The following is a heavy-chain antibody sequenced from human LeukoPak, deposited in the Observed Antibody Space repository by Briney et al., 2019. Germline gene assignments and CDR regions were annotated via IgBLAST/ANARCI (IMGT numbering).Heavy chain of an antibody. Sequence: GGSLRLSCAASGFTFSSYGMHWVRQAPGKGLEWVAFIRYDGSNKYYADSVKGRFTISRDNSKNTLYLQMNSLRAEDTAVYYCAKGSVYDSSGYPPPNDAFDIWGQGTMVTVSS. D-gene: IGHD3-22*01. V-gene: IGHV3-30*02. CDR1: GFTFSSYG. J-gene: IGHJ3*02. CDR3: AKGSVYDSSGYPPPNDAFDI. CDR2: IRYDGSNK.